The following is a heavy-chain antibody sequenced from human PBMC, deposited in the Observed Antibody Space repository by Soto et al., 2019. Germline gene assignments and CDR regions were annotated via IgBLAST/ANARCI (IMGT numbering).Heavy chain of an antibody. CDR3: AKSTGVLATTVSAFDI. CDR2: ISGSGADS. D-gene: IGHD5-12*01. J-gene: IGHJ3*02. CDR1: GFRFSRYA. Sequence: QLLESGGGLAQPGGSLRLSCAASGFRFSRYAMSWVRQAPGKGLERVSTISGSGADSYYAHSVKGRFIISRDNSNNTQSLQITSLRADDTAVYYCAKSTGVLATTVSAFDIWGQGTVVTVSS. V-gene: IGHV3-23*01.